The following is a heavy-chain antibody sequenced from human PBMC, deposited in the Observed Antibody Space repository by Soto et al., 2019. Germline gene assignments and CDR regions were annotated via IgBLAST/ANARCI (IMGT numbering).Heavy chain of an antibody. V-gene: IGHV1-69*02. CDR3: ATSFGSGSRAFDY. CDR1: GDTFNFYT. Sequence: QVQLVQSGAEVKKPGSSVKVSCKASGDTFNFYTINWVRQAPGLGLEWMGRVNPILSFSNSALKFQGRVTGSADKSTSTAYMVLSSLRSEDTALYYCATSFGSGSRAFDYWGQGALVTVSS. J-gene: IGHJ4*02. CDR2: VNPILSFS. D-gene: IGHD3-10*01.